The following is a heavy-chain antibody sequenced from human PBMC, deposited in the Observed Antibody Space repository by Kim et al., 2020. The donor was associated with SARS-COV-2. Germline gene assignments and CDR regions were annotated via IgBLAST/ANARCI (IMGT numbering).Heavy chain of an antibody. CDR3: ARESGKKLVIIGYFQH. Sequence: GGSLRLSCAASGFTFSDYYMSWIRQAPGKGLEWVSYISSSGSTIYYADSVKGRFTISRDNAKNSLYLQMNSLRAEDPAVYYCARESGKKLVIIGYFQHWGQGTLVTVSS. V-gene: IGHV3-11*01. J-gene: IGHJ1*01. D-gene: IGHD3-9*01. CDR1: GFTFSDYY. CDR2: ISSSGSTI.